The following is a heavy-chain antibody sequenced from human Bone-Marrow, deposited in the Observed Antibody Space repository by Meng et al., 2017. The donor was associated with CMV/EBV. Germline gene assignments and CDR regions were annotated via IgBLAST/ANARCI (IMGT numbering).Heavy chain of an antibody. CDR2: ISSSSSYI. Sequence: GESLKISCAASGFTFSSYSMNWVRQAPGKGLEWASSISSSSSYIYYADSVKGRFTISRDNAKNSLYLQMNSLRAEDTAVYYCARPPYYDFWSGYKNPTNWFDPWGQGTLVTVSS. CDR1: GFTFSSYS. CDR3: ARPPYYDFWSGYKNPTNWFDP. J-gene: IGHJ5*02. V-gene: IGHV3-21*01. D-gene: IGHD3-3*01.